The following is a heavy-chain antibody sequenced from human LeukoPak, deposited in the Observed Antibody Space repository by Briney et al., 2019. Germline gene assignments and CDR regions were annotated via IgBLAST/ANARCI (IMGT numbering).Heavy chain of an antibody. V-gene: IGHV4-59*01. CDR2: IYYSGST. J-gene: IGHJ4*02. CDR3: ARIPYCSGGSCYEPYFDH. CDR1: GGSISSYY. D-gene: IGHD2-15*01. Sequence: SETLSLTCTVSGGSISSYYWSRIRQPPGKGLEWIGYIYYSGSTNYNPSLKSRVTISVDTSKNQFSLKLSSVTAADTAVYYCARIPYCSGGSCYEPYFDHWGQGTLVTVSS.